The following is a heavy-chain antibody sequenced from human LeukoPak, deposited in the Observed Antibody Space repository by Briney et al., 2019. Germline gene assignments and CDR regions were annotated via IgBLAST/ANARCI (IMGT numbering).Heavy chain of an antibody. CDR1: GFTFSSYW. CDR2: INHNGNVN. J-gene: IGHJ4*02. Sequence: GGSLRLSCAASGFTFSSYWMNWARQAPGKGLEWVASINHNGNVNYYVDSVKGRFTISRDNAKNSLYLQMSNLRAEDTAVYYCARDGYYDFWSGYYVPFDYWGQGTLVTVSS. CDR3: ARDGYYDFWSGYYVPFDY. V-gene: IGHV3-7*03. D-gene: IGHD3-3*01.